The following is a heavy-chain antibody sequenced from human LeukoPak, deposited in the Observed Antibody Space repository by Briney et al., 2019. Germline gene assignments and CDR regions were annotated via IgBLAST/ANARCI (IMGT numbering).Heavy chain of an antibody. CDR2: MNPNSGNT. CDR3: AKQGNYLGSGSYYGNWFDF. V-gene: IGHV1-8*01. CDR1: GYTFTNYD. J-gene: IGHJ5*01. D-gene: IGHD3-10*01. Sequence: ASVKVSCKASGYTFTNYDINWVRQAAGQGLEWMGWMNPNSGNTGYAQKFQGRVTMTRDTSISTAYMELGSLRSEDTAVYYCAKQGNYLGSGSYYGNWFDFWGQGNLVTVSS.